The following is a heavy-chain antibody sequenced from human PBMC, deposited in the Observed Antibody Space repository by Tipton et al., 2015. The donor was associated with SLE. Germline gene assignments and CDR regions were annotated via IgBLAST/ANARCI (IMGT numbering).Heavy chain of an antibody. Sequence: QLVQSGGGLVKPGGSLRLSCAASGFTFSSYSMNWVRQAPGKGLEWVSSISSSSSYIYYADSVKGRFTISRDNAKNSLYLQMNSLRAEDTAVYYCARGTYYYGSGSYSKGDYWGQGTLVTVSS. CDR3: ARGTYYYGSGSYSKGDY. CDR2: ISSSSSYI. CDR1: GFTFSSYS. J-gene: IGHJ4*02. D-gene: IGHD3-10*01. V-gene: IGHV3-21*03.